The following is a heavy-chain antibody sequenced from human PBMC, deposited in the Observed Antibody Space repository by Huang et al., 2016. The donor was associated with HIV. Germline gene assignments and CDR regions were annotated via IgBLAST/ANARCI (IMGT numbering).Heavy chain of an antibody. J-gene: IGHJ6*03. D-gene: IGHD3-10*01. Sequence: QLLLQESGPGLVKPSEALALTCAVSGGSIRSSDYHWGWIRLPPGKGLVWIGSSCFKGSTNYSPALKSRVTIAVDTAKNLFFPNLTAMTAADTAVYYCARHREGPVAYYSGWGSHLNYMDVWGRGRTVVVSS. V-gene: IGHV4-39*01. CDR1: GGSIRSSDYH. CDR3: ARHREGPVAYYSGWGSHLNYMDV. CDR2: SCFKGST.